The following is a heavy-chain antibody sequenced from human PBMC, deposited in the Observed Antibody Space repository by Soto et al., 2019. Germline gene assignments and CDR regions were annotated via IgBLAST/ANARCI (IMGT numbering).Heavy chain of an antibody. J-gene: IGHJ3*02. D-gene: IGHD6-19*01. Sequence: QVQLQESGPGLVKPSGTLSLTCAVSSGSISSSNWWSWVRQPPGKGLEWIGEIYHSGSTNYNPSLKGRVTLSVDKAKNQSAMNQSSVSAADTAVNYCVRTSNKQGVVLQPRGSAFETWGQGTTVTVSS. V-gene: IGHV4-4*02. CDR3: VRTSNKQGVVLQPRGSAFET. CDR2: IYHSGST. CDR1: SGSISSSNW.